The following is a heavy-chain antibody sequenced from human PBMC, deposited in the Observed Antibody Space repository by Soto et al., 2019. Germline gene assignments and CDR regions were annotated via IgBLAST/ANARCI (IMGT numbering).Heavy chain of an antibody. Sequence: PGGSLTLTCVASGSGFSDQYMDWVRHAPGTGQEWVGRTANKVNSYTTEYAASVKGRFSISRDDSKNSLYLQMNGLKTEVTAIYFCTRGYRCFSIYGLDIWGKETMVTVSS. J-gene: IGHJ3*02. V-gene: IGHV3-72*01. CDR2: TANKVNSYTT. CDR3: TRGYRCFSIYGLDI. CDR1: GSGFSDQY. D-gene: IGHD6-13*01.